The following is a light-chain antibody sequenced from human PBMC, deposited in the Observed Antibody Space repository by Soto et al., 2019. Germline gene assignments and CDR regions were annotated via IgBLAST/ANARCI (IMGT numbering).Light chain of an antibody. CDR2: DAS. CDR1: KDISNY. V-gene: IGKV1-33*01. CDR3: QQYDNLPYT. Sequence: DLQMTQSPSSLSASVGDRVTITCQASKDISNYLNWYQQKPGKAPKLLIYDASNLETGVPSRFSGSGSWKDFTCTISSLQPENIATYYRQQYDNLPYTFGQGTKLEIK. J-gene: IGKJ2*01.